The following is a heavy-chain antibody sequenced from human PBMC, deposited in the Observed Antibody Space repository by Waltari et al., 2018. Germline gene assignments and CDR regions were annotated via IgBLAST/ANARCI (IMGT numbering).Heavy chain of an antibody. CDR2: IGTTGDT. V-gene: IGHV3-13*01. J-gene: IGHJ3*01. D-gene: IGHD3-16*01. CDR1: GFTFRNYD. Sequence: EVQLVESGGGLVQPGGSLRLSCAASGFTFRNYDMNWVRQPAGKGLEWVSGIGTTGDTKYAGFVKVRFTISRENADNSLHLQMNSLTAGDTAIYYCARTFMRAFDLWGQGTVVTVSS. CDR3: ARTFMRAFDL.